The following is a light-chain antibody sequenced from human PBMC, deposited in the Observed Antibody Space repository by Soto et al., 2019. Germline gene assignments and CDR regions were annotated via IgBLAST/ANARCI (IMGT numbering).Light chain of an antibody. Sequence: EIVLTQSPGTLSLSPGERATLSCRVSQSVSGNYLAWYQQKPGQAPRLVIYDIFTRATGDPTRISGSGSGTEFTLTISSLQSEDFAVYYCQKYNSWPLTFGGGTKVDIK. CDR2: DIF. CDR3: QKYNSWPLT. V-gene: IGKV3D-15*01. J-gene: IGKJ4*01. CDR1: QSVSGN.